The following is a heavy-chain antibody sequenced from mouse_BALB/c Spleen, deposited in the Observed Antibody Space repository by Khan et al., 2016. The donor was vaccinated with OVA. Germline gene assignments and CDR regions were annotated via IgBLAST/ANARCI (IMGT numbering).Heavy chain of an antibody. V-gene: IGHV3-2*02. J-gene: IGHJ2*01. Sequence: EVQLQESGPGLVKPSQSLSLTCTVTGYSITSGYGWNWIRQFPGNKLEWMGYISYSGSTNYNPSLRSRISITRDTSKNQFFLQLNSVTTEDTAKYYCARTARIKYWGQGTTLTVSS. CDR3: ARTARIKY. CDR2: ISYSGST. CDR1: GYSITSGYG. D-gene: IGHD1-2*01.